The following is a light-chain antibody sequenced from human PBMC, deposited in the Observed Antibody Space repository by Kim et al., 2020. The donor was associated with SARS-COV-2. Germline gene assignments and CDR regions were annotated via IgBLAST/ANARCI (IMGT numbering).Light chain of an antibody. Sequence: EIVLTQSPDTLSLPPGDRATLSCRASQSVSGSRLAWYQQKPGQAPRLLIYDASNRVTSIPDRFSGSASGTDFSLTISRLEPEDFAVYYCQQYGSSPTTFGQGTKVDIK. CDR3: QQYGSSPTT. V-gene: IGKV3-20*01. CDR1: QSVSGSR. CDR2: DAS. J-gene: IGKJ1*01.